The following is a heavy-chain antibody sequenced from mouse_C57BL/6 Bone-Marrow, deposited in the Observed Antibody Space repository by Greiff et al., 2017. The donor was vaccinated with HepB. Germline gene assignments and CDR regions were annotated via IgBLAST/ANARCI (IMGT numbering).Heavy chain of an antibody. CDR1: GYTFTSYW. V-gene: IGHV1-5*01. CDR3: TRVIYYGTGYFDV. Sequence: EVQLQQSGTVLARPGASVKMSCKTSGYTFTSYWMHWVKQRPGQGLEWIGAIYPGNSETSYNQKFKGKAKLTAVTSASTAYMELSSLTNEDSAVYYCTRVIYYGTGYFDVWGTGTTVTVSS. D-gene: IGHD1-1*01. J-gene: IGHJ1*03. CDR2: IYPGNSET.